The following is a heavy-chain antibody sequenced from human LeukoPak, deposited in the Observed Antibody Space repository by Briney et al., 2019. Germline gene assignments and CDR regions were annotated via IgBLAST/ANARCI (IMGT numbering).Heavy chain of an antibody. J-gene: IGHJ4*02. V-gene: IGHV4-4*07. CDR1: GGSISSYY. CDR3: ARDSLRPNYDILTDAAYFDY. D-gene: IGHD3-9*01. CDR2: GST. Sequence: SETLSLTCTVSGGSISSYYWSWIRQPAGKGLEWIGRGSTNYNPSLKSRVTMSVDTSKNQFSLKLSSVTAADTAVYYCARDSLRPNYDILTDAAYFDYWGQGTLVTVSS.